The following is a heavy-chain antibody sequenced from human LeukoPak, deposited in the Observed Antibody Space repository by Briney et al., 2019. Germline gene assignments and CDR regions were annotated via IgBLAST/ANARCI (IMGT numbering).Heavy chain of an antibody. J-gene: IGHJ4*02. CDR2: TYYRSRWYN. CDR1: GDIVSRHSAA. V-gene: IGHV6-1*01. D-gene: IGHD3-10*01. CDR3: ARVTERPYLPSDS. Sequence: SQTLSLTCATSGDIVSRHSAAWKWIRQSPSRGLEWLGRTYYRSRWYNEYALSVKSRITINPDTSKNQYSLQLNSVTPEDTAVYYCARVTERPYLPSDSCGEGTLVTVSS.